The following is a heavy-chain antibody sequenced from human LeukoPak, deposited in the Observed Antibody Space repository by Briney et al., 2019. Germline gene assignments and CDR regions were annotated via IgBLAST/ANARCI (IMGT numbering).Heavy chain of an antibody. D-gene: IGHD3-16*01. CDR1: GDSISIGDYR. Sequence: SRTLSLTCSVSGDSISIGDYRWSWIRQSPGKGLEWIGYIYYIGTAYYNPSLRSRVALSADTSKNQFSLKLNSVTVADSAVYFCARARGDSPRIYYYMDVWGKGTTVTVSS. CDR2: IYYIGTA. V-gene: IGHV4-30-4*01. J-gene: IGHJ6*03. CDR3: ARARGDSPRIYYYMDV.